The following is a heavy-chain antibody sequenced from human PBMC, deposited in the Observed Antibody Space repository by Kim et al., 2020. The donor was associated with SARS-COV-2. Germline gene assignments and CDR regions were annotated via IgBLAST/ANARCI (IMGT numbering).Heavy chain of an antibody. V-gene: IGHV3-30-3*01. CDR1: GFSFSTSS. CDR2: ISYDGSKK. Sequence: GGSLRLSCAASGFSFSTSSMHWVRQAPGKGLEWVAVISYDGSKKFSADSVKGRFTISRDNSENTLYLQMSSLRAEDTAVYYCARDRDGSGRYYDSWGQGT. J-gene: IGHJ5*01. CDR3: ARDRDGSGRYYDS. D-gene: IGHD3-10*01.